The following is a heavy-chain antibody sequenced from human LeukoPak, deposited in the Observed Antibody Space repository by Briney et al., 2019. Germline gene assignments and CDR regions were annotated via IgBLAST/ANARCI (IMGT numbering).Heavy chain of an antibody. CDR2: IYYSGST. Sequence: SETLSLTCTVSGGSISSYYWSWIRQPPGKGLERIGYIYYSGSTNYNPSLKSRVTISVDTSKNQFSLKLSSVPAADTAVYYCARDPGGPRALFDYWGQGTLVSVSS. D-gene: IGHD3-10*01. CDR3: ARDPGGPRALFDY. CDR1: GGSISSYY. V-gene: IGHV4-59*01. J-gene: IGHJ4*02.